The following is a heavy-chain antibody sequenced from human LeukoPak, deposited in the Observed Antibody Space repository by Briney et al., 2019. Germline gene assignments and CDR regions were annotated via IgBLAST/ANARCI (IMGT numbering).Heavy chain of an antibody. CDR3: ARDKIAAAGHFDY. D-gene: IGHD6-13*01. CDR2: IYSGGST. V-gene: IGHV3-53*01. Sequence: GGSLRLSCAASGFTIMNSAMNWVRQAPGKGLEWVSVIYSGGSTYYADSVKGRFTISRDNSKNTLYLQMNSLRAEDTAVYYCARDKIAAAGHFDYWGQGTLVTVSS. CDR1: GFTIMNSA. J-gene: IGHJ4*02.